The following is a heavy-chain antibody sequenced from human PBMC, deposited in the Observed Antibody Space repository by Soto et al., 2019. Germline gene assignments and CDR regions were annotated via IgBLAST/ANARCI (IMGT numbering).Heavy chain of an antibody. J-gene: IGHJ5*02. CDR3: ARASGYYINDNWFDP. D-gene: IGHD2-15*01. Sequence: SETLSLTCTVSGGSISSGDYYWSWTRQPPGKGLEWIGYIYYSGSTYYNPSLKSRVTISVDTSKNQFSLKLSSVTAADTAVYYCARASGYYINDNWFDPWGQGTLVTVSS. V-gene: IGHV4-30-4*01. CDR1: GGSISSGDYY. CDR2: IYYSGST.